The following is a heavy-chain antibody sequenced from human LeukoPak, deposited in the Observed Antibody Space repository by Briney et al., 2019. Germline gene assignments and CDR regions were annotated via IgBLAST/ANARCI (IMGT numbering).Heavy chain of an antibody. Sequence: WFRQAPGKGLEWVGFIRSKAYGGTTEYAASVKGRFTISRDDSKNIAYLQMSSLKTEDTAVYYCTRLPPYCSGDSCYSLPDFDYWGQGTLVTVSS. V-gene: IGHV3-49*03. CDR2: IRSKAYGGTT. CDR3: TRLPPYCSGDSCYSLPDFDY. J-gene: IGHJ4*02. D-gene: IGHD2-15*01.